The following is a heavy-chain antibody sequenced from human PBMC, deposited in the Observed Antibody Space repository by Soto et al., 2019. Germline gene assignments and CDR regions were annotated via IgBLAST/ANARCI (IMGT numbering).Heavy chain of an antibody. CDR1: GGTFSSYA. Sequence: AAVKVSCKSSGGTFSSYAISWVRQAPGQGLEWMGGIIPIFGTANYAQKFQGRVTITADESTSTAYMELSSLRSEDTAGYYCAREGCSGGSCHFDCWGQGALVTVSS. D-gene: IGHD2-15*01. J-gene: IGHJ4*02. CDR3: AREGCSGGSCHFDC. CDR2: IIPIFGTA. V-gene: IGHV1-69*13.